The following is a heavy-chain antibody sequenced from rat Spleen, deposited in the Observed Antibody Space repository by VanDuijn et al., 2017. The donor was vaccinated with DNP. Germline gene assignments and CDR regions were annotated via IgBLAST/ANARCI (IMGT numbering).Heavy chain of an antibody. CDR2: IGSDGYAP. Sequence: EVQLVESGGGLVQPGRSLKLSCAASGFTFSDYYMAWVSQAPTKGLEWVAYIGSDGYAPYYGDSVKGRFTISRDNAKSTLYLQMNSLRSEDMATYYCIRWNSGHFDYWGQGVMVTVSS. D-gene: IGHD4-3*01. CDR1: GFTFSDYY. V-gene: IGHV5-22*01. CDR3: IRWNSGHFDY. J-gene: IGHJ2*01.